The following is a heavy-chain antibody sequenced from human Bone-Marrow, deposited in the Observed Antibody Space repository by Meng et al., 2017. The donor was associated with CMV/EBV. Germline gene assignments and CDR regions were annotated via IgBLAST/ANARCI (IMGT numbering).Heavy chain of an antibody. V-gene: IGHV3-7*03. J-gene: IGHJ4*02. CDR3: ARDFSSVLNYIDF. CDR2: IKQDGSEK. CDR1: GFTFSSYW. Sequence: GESLKISCAASGFTFSSYWMSWVRQAPGKGLEWVANIKQDGSEKYYVDSVKGRFTISRDNAKNSLYLQMNSLRAEDTAVYYCARDFSSVLNYIDFWGQGTLVTVSS. D-gene: IGHD2/OR15-2a*01.